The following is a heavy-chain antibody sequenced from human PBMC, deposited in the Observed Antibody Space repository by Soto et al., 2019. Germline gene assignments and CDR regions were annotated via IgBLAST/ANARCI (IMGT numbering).Heavy chain of an antibody. CDR2: IYYSGST. J-gene: IGHJ3*02. CDR3: ARETPKDGANFFDAFDI. Sequence: QVQLQESGPGLVKPSETLSLTCTVSGASISSYYWSWIRQPPGKGLEWIGYIYYSGSTGYNPSLKGRVTISVDTSKNHLSLKLTSVTAADTAVYYCARETPKDGANFFDAFDIWGQGTMVTVSS. CDR1: GASISSYY. V-gene: IGHV4-59*01.